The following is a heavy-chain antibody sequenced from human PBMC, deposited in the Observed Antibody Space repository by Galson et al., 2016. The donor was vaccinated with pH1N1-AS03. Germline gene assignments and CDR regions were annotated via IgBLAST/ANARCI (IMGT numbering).Heavy chain of an antibody. CDR3: ARRPTGIDY. J-gene: IGHJ4*02. V-gene: IGHV4-34*12. Sequence: ETLSLTCTVSRGSFGGAYWTWIRQPPGKGLEWIGEVIIGRGLPPTYTPSLKRRVTISIDTSRGELSLKLGSVTAADTGVYYCARRPTGIDYWGQGVQVTVSS. D-gene: IGHD3-10*01. CDR1: RGSFGGAY. CDR2: VIIGRGLPP.